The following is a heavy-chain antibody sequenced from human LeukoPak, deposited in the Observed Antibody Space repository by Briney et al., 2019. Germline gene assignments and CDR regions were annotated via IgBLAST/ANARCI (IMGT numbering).Heavy chain of an antibody. J-gene: IGHJ4*02. D-gene: IGHD3-16*02. CDR2: INHSGST. CDR1: GGSFSGYY. V-gene: IGHV4-34*01. Sequence: KPSETLSLTCAVYGGSFSGYYWSWIRQPPGKGLEWIGEINHSGSTNYNPSLKSRVTISVDTSKNQFSLKLSSVTAADTAVYYCASRIMITFGGVILEYYFDYWGQGTLVTVSS. CDR3: ASRIMITFGGVILEYYFDY.